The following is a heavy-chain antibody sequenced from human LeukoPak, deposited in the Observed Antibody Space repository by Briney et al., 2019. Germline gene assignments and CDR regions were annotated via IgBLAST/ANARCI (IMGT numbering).Heavy chain of an antibody. Sequence: ASVKVSCKASGYSFTSNYIHWVRQAPGQGLEWMGMSYLRDGSTSYAQKSQGRVTVTRDTSTSTVHMELSGLRSEDTAVYYCARDQEAFDYWGQGTLVTVSS. J-gene: IGHJ4*02. CDR3: ARDQEAFDY. CDR2: SYLRDGST. CDR1: GYSFTSNY. V-gene: IGHV1-46*01.